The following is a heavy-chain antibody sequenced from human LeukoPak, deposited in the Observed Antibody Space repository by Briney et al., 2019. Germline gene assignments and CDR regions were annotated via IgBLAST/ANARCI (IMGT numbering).Heavy chain of an antibody. D-gene: IGHD5-24*01. J-gene: IGHJ6*02. V-gene: IGHV4-4*07. CDR3: ATGRDADSARGYYDMDV. CDR1: GGSITGYY. CDR2: IYSGGST. Sequence: PSETLSLTCTVSGGSITGYYWTWIRQPAGKGLEWIGRIYSGGSTNYNPPLKSRVNMSVDTSKNQFSLKLSSVTAADTAVYYCATGRDADSARGYYDMDVWGQGTTVTVSS.